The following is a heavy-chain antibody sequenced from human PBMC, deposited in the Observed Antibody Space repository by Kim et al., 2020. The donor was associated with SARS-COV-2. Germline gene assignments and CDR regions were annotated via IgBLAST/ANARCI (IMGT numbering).Heavy chain of an antibody. V-gene: IGHV3-72*01. CDR2: NSYTT. CDR3: ARVSMDV. J-gene: IGHJ6*02. Sequence: NSYTTEYAASVKGRFTISRDDSKNSRYLQMNSLKTEDTAVYYCARVSMDVWGQGTTVTVSS.